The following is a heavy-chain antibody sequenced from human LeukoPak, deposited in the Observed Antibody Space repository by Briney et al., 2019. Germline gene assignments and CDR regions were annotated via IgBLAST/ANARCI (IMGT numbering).Heavy chain of an antibody. CDR3: ATTYWAAAFDI. J-gene: IGHJ3*02. CDR1: GFTFSDYT. Sequence: GGSLRLSCAASGFTFSDYTMNWVRQAPGKGLEWVSYISRTSSTITYADSVKGRFTISRDNSKNTLYSQMNNLRAEDTAVYYCATTYWAAAFDIWGQGTMITVSS. CDR2: ISRTSSTI. V-gene: IGHV3-48*01. D-gene: IGHD2-15*01.